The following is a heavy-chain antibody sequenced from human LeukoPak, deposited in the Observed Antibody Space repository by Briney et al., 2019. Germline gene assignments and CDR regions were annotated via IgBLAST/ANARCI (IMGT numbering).Heavy chain of an antibody. CDR3: ASSIATVRSQTRIDY. D-gene: IGHD4-17*01. CDR1: GGSFSGYY. Sequence: PSETLSLTCAVYGGSFSGYYWSWTRQPPGKGLEWIGEINHSGSTNYNPSLKSRVTISVDTSKNQFSLKLSSVTAADTAVYYCASSIATVRSQTRIDYWGQGTLVTVSS. J-gene: IGHJ4*02. CDR2: INHSGST. V-gene: IGHV4-34*01.